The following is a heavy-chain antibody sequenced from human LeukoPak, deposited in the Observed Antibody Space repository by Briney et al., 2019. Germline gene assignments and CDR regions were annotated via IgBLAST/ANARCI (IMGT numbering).Heavy chain of an antibody. CDR2: ISNDGSRK. CDR3: ARDRAWNYFDY. Sequence: GGSLRLSCAASGFTGSNNYVSWVRQAPGMGLEWVAIISNDGSRKYYAHSVEGRFTISRDNSKNTLYLQMDSLRAEDTAVYYCARDRAWNYFDYWGQGTLVTVSS. D-gene: IGHD3-3*01. CDR1: GFTGSNNY. V-gene: IGHV3-30*03. J-gene: IGHJ4*02.